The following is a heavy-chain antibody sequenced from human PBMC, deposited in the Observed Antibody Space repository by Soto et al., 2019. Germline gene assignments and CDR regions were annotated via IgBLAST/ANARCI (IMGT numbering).Heavy chain of an antibody. J-gene: IGHJ4*02. CDR3: AKVSRSATFDY. CDR2: ISYDGSNK. V-gene: IGHV3-30*18. D-gene: IGHD6-6*01. Sequence: QVQLVESGGGVVQPGRSLRLSCAASGFTFSSYGMHWVRQAPGKGLEWVAVISYDGSNKYYADSVKGRFTISRDNSKNALYLQMSSLRAEDTAVYYCAKVSRSATFDYWGQGTLVTVSS. CDR1: GFTFSSYG.